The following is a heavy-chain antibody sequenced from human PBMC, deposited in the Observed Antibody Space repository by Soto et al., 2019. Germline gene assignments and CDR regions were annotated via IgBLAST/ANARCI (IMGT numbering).Heavy chain of an antibody. CDR1: GLSLSTSGEA. V-gene: IGHV2-5*02. CDR2: IYWDDDK. J-gene: IGHJ5*02. Sequence: QITLKESGPTLVKPTQTLTLTCTFSGLSLSTSGEAVGWIRQPPGKALEWLALIYWDDDKRYNPTLKTRLTITKDTSKNPVVLTLTNMDPVATATYYCAHYVSTSPAGWFDPWGQGILVTVSS. CDR3: AHYVSTSPAGWFDP. D-gene: IGHD3-10*02.